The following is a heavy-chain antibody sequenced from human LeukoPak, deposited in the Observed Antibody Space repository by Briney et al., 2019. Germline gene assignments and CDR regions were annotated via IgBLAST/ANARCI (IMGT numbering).Heavy chain of an antibody. CDR3: ARGIFGVVPKTFDY. V-gene: IGHV4-59*01. J-gene: IGHJ4*02. Sequence: SETLSLTCTVSCGSISSYYWSWIRQPPGKGLEWIGYIYYSGSTNYNPSLKSRVTISVDTSKNQFSLKLSSVTAADTAVYYCARGIFGVVPKTFDYWGQGTLVTVSS. CDR1: CGSISSYY. D-gene: IGHD3-3*01. CDR2: IYYSGST.